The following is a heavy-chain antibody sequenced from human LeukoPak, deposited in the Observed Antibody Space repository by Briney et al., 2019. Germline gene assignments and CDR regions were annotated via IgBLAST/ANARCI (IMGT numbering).Heavy chain of an antibody. J-gene: IGHJ6*02. D-gene: IGHD6-13*01. CDR3: ARGIAYSSSWAPSYGMDV. Sequence: SETLSLTCAVYGGSFSGYYWSWIRQPPGKGLEWIGEINHSGSTNYNPSLKSRVTISVDTSKNQFSLKLSSVTAADTAVYYCARGIAYSSSWAPSYGMDVWGQGTAVTVSS. CDR1: GGSFSGYY. V-gene: IGHV4-34*01. CDR2: INHSGST.